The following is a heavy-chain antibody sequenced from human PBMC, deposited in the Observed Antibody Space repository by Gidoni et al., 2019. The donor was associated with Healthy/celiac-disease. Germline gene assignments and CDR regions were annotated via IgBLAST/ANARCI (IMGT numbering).Heavy chain of an antibody. CDR1: GFTFSSYS. J-gene: IGHJ6*02. D-gene: IGHD2-21*02. V-gene: IGHV3-48*02. CDR2: ISSSSSTI. Sequence: EVQLVESGGGLVQPGGSLRLSCAASGFTFSSYSMNWVRQAPGKGLEWFSYISSSSSTIYYADSVKGRFTISRDNAKNSLYLQMNSLRDEDTAVYYCARDCGGDCYSHYYYYGMDVWGQGTTVTVSS. CDR3: ARDCGGDCYSHYYYYGMDV.